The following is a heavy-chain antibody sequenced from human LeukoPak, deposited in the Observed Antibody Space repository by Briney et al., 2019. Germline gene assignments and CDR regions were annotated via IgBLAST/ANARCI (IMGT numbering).Heavy chain of an antibody. V-gene: IGHV1-8*01. Sequence: ASVKVSCKASGYTFTSYDINWVRQATGQGLEWMGWMNPNSGNTGYAQKFQGRVTMTRDTSISTAYMELSRLRSDDTAVYYCARVGDDAFDIWGQGTMVTVSS. J-gene: IGHJ3*02. CDR3: ARVGDDAFDI. D-gene: IGHD3-16*01. CDR1: GYTFTSYD. CDR2: MNPNSGNT.